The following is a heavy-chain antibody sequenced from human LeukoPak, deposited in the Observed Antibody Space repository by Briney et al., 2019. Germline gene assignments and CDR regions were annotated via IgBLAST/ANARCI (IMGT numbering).Heavy chain of an antibody. CDR1: GYTFTSYD. Sequence: ASVKVSCKASGYTFTSYDINWVRQATGQGLEWMGWMNPNSGNTGYAQKFQGRVSMTWNTSISTAYMELSSLKSEDTAVYYCARDPYCSSTSCYEDSFDYWGQGTLVTVSS. CDR3: ARDPYCSSTSCYEDSFDY. V-gene: IGHV1-8*01. CDR2: MNPNSGNT. J-gene: IGHJ4*02. D-gene: IGHD2-2*01.